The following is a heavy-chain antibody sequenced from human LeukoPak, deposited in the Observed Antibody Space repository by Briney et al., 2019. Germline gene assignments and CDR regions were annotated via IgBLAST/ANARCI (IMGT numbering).Heavy chain of an antibody. CDR1: GFTFSSHL. J-gene: IGHJ4*02. CDR2: ISSDGTYT. V-gene: IGHV3-74*01. D-gene: IGHD4-17*01. CDR3: AKVRLYGDYPEIDY. Sequence: SGGSLRLSCAASGFTFSSHLMHWVRQAPGKGLVWVSRISSDGTYTNYADSVRGRFTISRENSKNTLYLQMNSLRAEDTAVYYCAKVRLYGDYPEIDYWGQGTLVAVSS.